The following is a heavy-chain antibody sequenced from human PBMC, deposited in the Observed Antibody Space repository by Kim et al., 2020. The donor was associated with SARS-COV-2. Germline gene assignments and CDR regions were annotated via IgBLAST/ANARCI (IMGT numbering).Heavy chain of an antibody. CDR1: GFTFSSYA. CDR2: ISYDGSNK. Sequence: GGSLRLSCAASGFTFSSYAMHWVRQAPGKGLEWVAVISYDGSNKYYADSVKGRFTISRDNSKNTLYLQMNSLRAEDTAVYYCAVLPRSGGSRPLDYWGQGTLVTVSS. CDR3: AVLPRSGGSRPLDY. J-gene: IGHJ4*02. V-gene: IGHV3-30-3*01. D-gene: IGHD2-15*01.